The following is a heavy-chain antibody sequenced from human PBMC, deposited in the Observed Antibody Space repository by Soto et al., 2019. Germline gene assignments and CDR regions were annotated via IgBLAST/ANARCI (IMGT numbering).Heavy chain of an antibody. D-gene: IGHD5-12*01. Sequence: QVQLVESGGGVVQPGRSLRLSCAASGFTFSSYAMHWVRQAPGKGLEWVAVISYDGSNKYYADSVKGRFTISRDNSKNTLYLQMNSLRAEDTAVYYCARYESGYGMDYWGQGTLVTVSS. CDR2: ISYDGSNK. V-gene: IGHV3-30-3*01. CDR1: GFTFSSYA. CDR3: ARYESGYGMDY. J-gene: IGHJ4*02.